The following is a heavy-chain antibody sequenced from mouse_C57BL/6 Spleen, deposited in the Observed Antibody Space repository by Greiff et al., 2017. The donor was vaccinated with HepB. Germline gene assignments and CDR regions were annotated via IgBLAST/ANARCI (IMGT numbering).Heavy chain of an antibody. D-gene: IGHD1-1*01. V-gene: IGHV1S81*02. J-gene: IGHJ2*01. CDR3: ARIKKIVATYCGY. CDR1: GYTFTSYW. Sequence: QVQLQQSGAELVKAGASVKMSCKASGYTFTSYWMHWVKQRLGQGLEWFAETNPTNGRTYYHEKFKSKATLTVDKSSSTAYMLLSGPTVGDSAVFYGARIKKIVATYCGYWGQGTTRTVSS. CDR2: TNPTNGRT.